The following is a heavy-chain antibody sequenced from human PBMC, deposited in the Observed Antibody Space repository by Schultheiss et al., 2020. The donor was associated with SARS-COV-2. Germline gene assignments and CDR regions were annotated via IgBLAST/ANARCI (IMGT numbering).Heavy chain of an antibody. D-gene: IGHD3-3*01. CDR3: ARGGGIRFLEWLFYLDY. V-gene: IGHV3-21*01. CDR1: GFTFSSYS. CDR2: ISSSSSYI. J-gene: IGHJ4*02. Sequence: SLLLSCAASGFTFSSYSMNWVRQAPGKGLEWVSSISSSSSYIYYADSVKGRFTISRDNAKNSLYLQMNSLRAEDTAVYYCARGGGIRFLEWLFYLDYWGQGTLVTVSS.